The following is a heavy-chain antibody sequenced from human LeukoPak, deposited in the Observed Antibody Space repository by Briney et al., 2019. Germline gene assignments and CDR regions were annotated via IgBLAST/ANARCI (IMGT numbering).Heavy chain of an antibody. D-gene: IGHD4-17*01. J-gene: IGHJ6*02. CDR3: ARDPSYGDYYYYGMDV. V-gene: IGHV3-7*01. CDR1: GFTFSSYG. Sequence: SGGSLRLSCAASGFTFSSYGMHWVRQAPGKGLEWVANIKQDGSEKYYVDSVKGRFTISRDNAKNSLYLQMNSLRAEDTAVYYCARDPSYGDYYYYGMDVWGQGTTVTVSS. CDR2: IKQDGSEK.